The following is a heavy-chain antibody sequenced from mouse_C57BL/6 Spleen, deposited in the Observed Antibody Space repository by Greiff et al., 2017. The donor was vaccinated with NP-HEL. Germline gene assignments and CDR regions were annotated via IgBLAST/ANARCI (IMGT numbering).Heavy chain of an antibody. V-gene: IGHV3-8*01. CDR1: GYSITSDY. Sequence: EVQGVESGPGLAKPSQTLSLTCSVTGYSITSDYWNWIRKFPGNKLEYMGYISYSGSTYYNPSLKSRISITRDTSKNQYYLQLNSVTTEDTATYYCARYKYYYGSSYAMDYWGQGTSVTVSS. CDR3: ARYKYYYGSSYAMDY. D-gene: IGHD1-1*01. CDR2: ISYSGST. J-gene: IGHJ4*01.